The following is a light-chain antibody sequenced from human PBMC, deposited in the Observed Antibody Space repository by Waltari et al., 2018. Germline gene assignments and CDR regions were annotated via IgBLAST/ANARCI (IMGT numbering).Light chain of an antibody. CDR2: DVS. Sequence: QSALTQPASVSGSPGQSITIPCPATSSYVGGSNYAPWYQQHPGKATKLMIYDVSNRPSGVSNRFSGSKSGNTASLTISGLQAEDEADYYCSSYTSSSTWVFGGGTKLTVL. V-gene: IGLV2-14*01. CDR3: SSYTSSSTWV. CDR1: SSYVGGSNY. J-gene: IGLJ3*02.